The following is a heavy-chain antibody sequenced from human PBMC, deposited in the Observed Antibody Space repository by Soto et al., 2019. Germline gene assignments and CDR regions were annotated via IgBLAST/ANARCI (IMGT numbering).Heavy chain of an antibody. D-gene: IGHD3-3*01. J-gene: IGHJ5*02. CDR2: IYWNDDQ. Sequence: QITLKESGPSLVKPTQTLTLTCTFSGFSLTTSGVGVGWIRQSPGKALEWLALIYWNDDQWYSPSLKSRLTITKDTSKNQVVLQMTNMDPVDTATYFCARSRRITMIGVVSWFDPWGQGNLVTVSS. CDR3: ARSRRITMIGVVSWFDP. V-gene: IGHV2-5*01. CDR1: GFSLTTSGVG.